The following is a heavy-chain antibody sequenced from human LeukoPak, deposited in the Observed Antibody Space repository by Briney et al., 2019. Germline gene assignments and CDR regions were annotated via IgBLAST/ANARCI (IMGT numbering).Heavy chain of an antibody. Sequence: ASVKVSCKASGGTFSSYAISRVRQAPGQGLEWMGRIIPILGIANYAQKFQGRVTITADKSTSTAHMELSSLRSEDTAVYYCARDQGPYYDFFPPDYWGQGTLVTVSS. D-gene: IGHD3-3*01. CDR1: GGTFSSYA. CDR3: ARDQGPYYDFFPPDY. V-gene: IGHV1-69*04. CDR2: IIPILGIA. J-gene: IGHJ4*02.